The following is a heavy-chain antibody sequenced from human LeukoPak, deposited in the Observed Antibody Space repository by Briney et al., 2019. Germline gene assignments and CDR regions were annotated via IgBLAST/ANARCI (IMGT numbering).Heavy chain of an antibody. CDR3: TRDSSLSSFYSSNWSRGGGMDV. CDR2: IDTGGST. J-gene: IGHJ6*02. Sequence: PGGSLRLSCAASGFTVTTNYMTWVRQAPGKGLEWVSVIDTGGSTYYADSVKGRFTISRDNSKNTLYLQMNSLRAEDTAVYYCTRDSSLSSFYSSNWSRGGGMDVWGQGTTVTVSS. V-gene: IGHV3-53*01. D-gene: IGHD6-13*01. CDR1: GFTVTTNY.